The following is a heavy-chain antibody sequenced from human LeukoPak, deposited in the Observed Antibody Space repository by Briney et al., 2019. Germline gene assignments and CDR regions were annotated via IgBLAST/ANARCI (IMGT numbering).Heavy chain of an antibody. Sequence: SETLSLTCTVSGGSISSGSYYWSWIRQPTGKGLEWIGRIYTSGSTNYNPSLKSRVTISVNTSKNQFSLKLSSVTAADTAVYYCARDPSGYYYDAFDIWGQGTMVTVSS. CDR3: ARDPSGYYYDAFDI. CDR1: GGSISSGSYY. D-gene: IGHD3-22*01. J-gene: IGHJ3*02. V-gene: IGHV4-61*02. CDR2: IYTSGST.